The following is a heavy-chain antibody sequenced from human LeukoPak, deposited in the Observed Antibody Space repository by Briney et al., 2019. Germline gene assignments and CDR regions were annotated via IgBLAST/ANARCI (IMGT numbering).Heavy chain of an antibody. CDR2: IYHSGST. J-gene: IGHJ4*02. D-gene: IGHD5-18*01. CDR3: ARATSRYSYGYRFDY. Sequence: PSQTLSLTCAVSGGSISSGGYSWSWIRQPPGKGLEWIGYIYHSGSTYYNPSLKSRVTISVDRSKNQFSLKLSSVTAADTAVYYCARATSRYSYGYRFDYWGQGTLVTVSS. CDR1: GGSISSGGYS. V-gene: IGHV4-30-2*01.